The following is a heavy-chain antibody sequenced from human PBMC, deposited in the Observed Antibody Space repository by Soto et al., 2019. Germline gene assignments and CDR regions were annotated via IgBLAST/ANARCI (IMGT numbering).Heavy chain of an antibody. CDR1: GGSISSYY. CDR2: IYYSGSS. J-gene: IGHJ6*02. D-gene: IGHD6-13*01. Sequence: PSETLSLTCTVSGGSISSYYWSWIRQSPGKGLEWIGQIYYSGSSYYKPSLMSRVTISVDTSKNQFSMKLSSVTAADTAVYYCARSSSCAQFSRYYGMDVWRQGNTVTVSS. CDR3: ARSSSCAQFSRYYGMDV. V-gene: IGHV4-59*01.